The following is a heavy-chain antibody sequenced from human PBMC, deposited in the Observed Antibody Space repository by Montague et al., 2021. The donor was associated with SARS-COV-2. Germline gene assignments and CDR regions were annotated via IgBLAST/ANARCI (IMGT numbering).Heavy chain of an antibody. CDR1: GFTLSSYW. V-gene: IGHV3-74*01. D-gene: IGHD2-15*01. CDR3: AVLGVVVAATQDWYFDL. Sequence: SLRLSCAASGFTLSSYWMHWVRQAPGKGLVWVSRINSDGSSTSYADSVKGRFTISRDNAKNTLYLQMNSLRAEDTAVYYCAVLGVVVAATQDWYFDLWGRGTLVTVSS. CDR2: INSDGSST. J-gene: IGHJ2*01.